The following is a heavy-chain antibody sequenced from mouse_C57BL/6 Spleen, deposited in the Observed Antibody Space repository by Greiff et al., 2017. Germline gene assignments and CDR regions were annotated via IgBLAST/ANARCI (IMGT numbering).Heavy chain of an antibody. CDR1: GYAFSSSW. Sequence: VQLQQSGPELVKPGASVKISCKASGYAFSSSWMNWVKQRPGKGLEWIGRIYPGDGDTNYNGKFKGKATLTADKSSSTAYMQLSSLTSEDSAVYFCARLNRTTLFDYWGQGTTLTGSS. D-gene: IGHD5-5*01. CDR2: IYPGDGDT. CDR3: ARLNRTTLFDY. J-gene: IGHJ2*01. V-gene: IGHV1-82*01.